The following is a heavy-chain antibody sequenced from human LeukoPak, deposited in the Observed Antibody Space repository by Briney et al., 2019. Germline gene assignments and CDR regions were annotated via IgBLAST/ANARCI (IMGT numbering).Heavy chain of an antibody. J-gene: IGHJ4*02. D-gene: IGHD6-13*01. CDR2: IKQDGSEK. V-gene: IGHV3-7*01. Sequence: GGSLRPSCVASRFTFSNYWMTWVRQAPGKGLEWVANIKQDGSEKNYVDSVKGRFTISRDNAENSLYLQMNSLRAEDTAVYYCARDRRYNSWSNDRFDYWGQGTLVTVSS. CDR1: RFTFSNYW. CDR3: ARDRRYNSWSNDRFDY.